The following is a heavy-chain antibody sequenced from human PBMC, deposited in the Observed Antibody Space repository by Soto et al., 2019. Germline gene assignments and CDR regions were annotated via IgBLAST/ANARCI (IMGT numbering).Heavy chain of an antibody. Sequence: QVQLVQSGAEVKKPGASVRVSCKASGYTFTSYYIHWVRQAPGQGLEWMAIVNPTGGSTNYAQKFNSKVTVPFDTARRTDFMELNILRYQVRAIYYCARNLAGGDSWGLAAMVTNSS. CDR3: ARNLAGGDS. CDR1: GYTFTSYY. CDR2: VNPTGGST. D-gene: IGHD3-16*01. J-gene: IGHJ4*02. V-gene: IGHV1-46*01.